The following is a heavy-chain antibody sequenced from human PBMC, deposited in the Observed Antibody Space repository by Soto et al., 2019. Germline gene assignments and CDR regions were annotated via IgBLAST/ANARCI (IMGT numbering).Heavy chain of an antibody. V-gene: IGHV3-23*01. Sequence: GGSLRLSCAASNFLFSKYDMTWVRQAPGKGLEWVSSITESGGTTYYADSVQGRFTISRDNSKNTLYPPMNSLTVEDAATYYCGRRMITMIHRWFDTMGQRTLVNVSS. J-gene: IGHJ5*02. CDR2: ITESGGTT. CDR3: GRRMITMIHRWFDT. CDR1: NFLFSKYD. D-gene: IGHD3-22*01.